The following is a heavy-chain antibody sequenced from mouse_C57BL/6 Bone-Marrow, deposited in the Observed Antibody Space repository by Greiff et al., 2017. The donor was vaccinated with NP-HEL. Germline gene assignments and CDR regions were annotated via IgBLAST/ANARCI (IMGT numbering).Heavy chain of an antibody. Sequence: VHVKQSGPVLVKPGASVKMSCKASGYTFTDYYMNWVKQSHGKSLEWIGVINPYNGGTSYNQKFKGKATLTVDKSSSTAYMELNSLTSEDSAVYSCARLGVLRVLDYWGQGTTLTVSS. CDR2: INPYNGGT. CDR1: GYTFTDYY. J-gene: IGHJ2*01. D-gene: IGHD1-1*01. CDR3: ARLGVLRVLDY. V-gene: IGHV1-19*01.